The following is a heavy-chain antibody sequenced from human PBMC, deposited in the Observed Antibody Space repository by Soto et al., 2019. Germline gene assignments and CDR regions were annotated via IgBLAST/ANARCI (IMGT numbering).Heavy chain of an antibody. J-gene: IGHJ5*02. D-gene: IGHD2-2*01. CDR3: ARDIVVAPTARGWFDP. Sequence: ASVKVSCKASGYTLTRYCIHWVRQAPGQGLEWMGIINPNSGSTSYAQKFQDRVTMTRDTSTSTVYMELSSLRSEDTAVYYCARDIVVAPTARGWFDPWGQGTLVTVSS. CDR2: INPNSGST. V-gene: IGHV1-46*01. CDR1: GYTLTRYC.